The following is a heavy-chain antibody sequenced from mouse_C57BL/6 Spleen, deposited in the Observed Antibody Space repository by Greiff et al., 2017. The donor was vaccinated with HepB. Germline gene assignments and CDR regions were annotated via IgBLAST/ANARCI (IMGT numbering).Heavy chain of an antibody. CDR2: ISSGSSTI. V-gene: IGHV5-17*01. CDR1: GFTFSDYG. CDR3: ARVDGYGNYYAMDY. Sequence: EVQLVESGGGLVKPGGSLKLSCAASGFTFSDYGMHWVRQAPEKGLEWVAYISSGSSTIYYADTVKGRFTISRDNAKNTMFLQMNSLRSEDTAMYYCARVDGYGNYYAMDYWGQGTSVTGSS. D-gene: IGHD2-2*01. J-gene: IGHJ4*01.